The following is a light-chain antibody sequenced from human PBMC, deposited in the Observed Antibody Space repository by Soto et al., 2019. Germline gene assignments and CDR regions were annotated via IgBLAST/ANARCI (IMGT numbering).Light chain of an antibody. J-gene: IGKJ4*01. CDR2: EAS. Sequence: EKVMTQSPVTLSVSPGERATLSCRASQSVFSNLAWYQQKPGQAPRLLIYEASTRATGIPARFSGSGSGTEFTLTISSLQSEDFVVYYCQQYNNWPLTFGGGTKVEIK. CDR3: QQYNNWPLT. CDR1: QSVFSN. V-gene: IGKV3-15*01.